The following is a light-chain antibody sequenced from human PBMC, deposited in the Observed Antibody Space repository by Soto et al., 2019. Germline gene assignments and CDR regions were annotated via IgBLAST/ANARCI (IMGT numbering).Light chain of an antibody. CDR3: QHYVTSLTT. CDR2: GAS. V-gene: IGKV3-20*01. CDR1: QSVTSNY. Sequence: EIVLTQSPGTLSLSPGERATLSCGASQSVTSNYLAWYQQKPGQAPRLLIFGASIRVKGIPDRFIGSGSGTDFTLTISRLEPEDFAVYFCQHYVTSLTTFGQGTKVDIK. J-gene: IGKJ1*01.